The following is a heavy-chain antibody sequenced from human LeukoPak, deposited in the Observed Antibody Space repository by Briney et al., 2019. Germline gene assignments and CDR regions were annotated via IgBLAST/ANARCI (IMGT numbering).Heavy chain of an antibody. CDR2: INHSGST. V-gene: IGHV4-34*01. CDR1: GGSFSGYY. CDR3: ARVKGLRYYDSSGVLGAFDT. J-gene: IGHJ3*02. D-gene: IGHD3-22*01. Sequence: SETLSLTCAVYGGSFSGYYWSWIRQPPGKGLEWTGEINHSGSTNYNPSLKSRVTISVDTSKNQFSLKLSSVTAADTAVYYCARVKGLRYYDSSGVLGAFDTWGQGTMVTFSS.